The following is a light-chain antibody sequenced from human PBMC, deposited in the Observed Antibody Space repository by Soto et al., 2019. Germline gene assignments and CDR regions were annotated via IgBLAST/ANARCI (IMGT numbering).Light chain of an antibody. J-gene: IGLJ3*02. V-gene: IGLV3-9*01. CDR2: RDN. Sequence: SYELTQPLSVSVALGQTARITCGGDNIGSKDVHWYQQKAGQAPLVVIYRDNNRPSGIPERFSGSNSGNTATLTISRAQAGDEADYYCQVWDSSHWLFGGGTKVTVL. CDR1: NIGSKD. CDR3: QVWDSSHWL.